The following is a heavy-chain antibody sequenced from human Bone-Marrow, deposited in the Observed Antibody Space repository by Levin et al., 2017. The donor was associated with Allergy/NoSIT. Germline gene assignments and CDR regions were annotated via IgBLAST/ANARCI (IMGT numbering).Heavy chain of an antibody. CDR3: TRSFLSSGWYRYFDS. J-gene: IGHJ4*02. CDR1: GFTFNDAW. V-gene: IGHV3-15*01. Sequence: PGGSLRLSCAASGFTFNDAWMSWVRQTPGRGLEWVGRIKSKNDGGTTDYGAPVTGRFTISRDDSNQMLHLQMTSLTPEDTGVYYCTRSFLSSGWYRYFDSWGRGTLVSVSS. D-gene: IGHD6-19*01. CDR2: IKSKNDGGTT.